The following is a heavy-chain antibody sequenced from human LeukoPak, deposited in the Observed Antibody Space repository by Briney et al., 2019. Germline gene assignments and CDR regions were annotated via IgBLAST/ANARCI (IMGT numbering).Heavy chain of an antibody. Sequence: PGGSLRLSCAASGFTFSSYEMNWVRQAPGKGLEWVSYISSSGSTIYCADSVKGRFTISRDNAKNSLYLQMNSLRAEDTAVYYCARRSWIQLWYGYDYWGQGTLVTVSS. D-gene: IGHD5-18*01. CDR3: ARRSWIQLWYGYDY. CDR1: GFTFSSYE. V-gene: IGHV3-48*03. CDR2: ISSSGSTI. J-gene: IGHJ4*02.